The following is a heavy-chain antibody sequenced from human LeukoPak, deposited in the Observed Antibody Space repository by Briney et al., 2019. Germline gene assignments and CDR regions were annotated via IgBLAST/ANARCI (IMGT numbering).Heavy chain of an antibody. CDR3: ARQVDGRSIVGC. V-gene: IGHV3-53*01. Sequence: AGGSLRLSCVGSGFTVASNYMCWARQAPGKGLEWVSALYSGGATYYADSVKGRFTISSDFSKNTVFLQMNSLRAEDTAVYYCARQVDGRSIVGCWGQSTRLTVSS. J-gene: IGHJ1*01. CDR1: GFTVASNY. CDR2: LYSGGAT. D-gene: IGHD6-19*01.